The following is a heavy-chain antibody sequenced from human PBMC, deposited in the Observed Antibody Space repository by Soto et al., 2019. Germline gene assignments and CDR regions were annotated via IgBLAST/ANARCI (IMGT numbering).Heavy chain of an antibody. D-gene: IGHD2-2*02. CDR1: GFTFSSYA. CDR3: ARVPIVVVPAAIYYYYYGMDV. J-gene: IGHJ6*02. Sequence: GGSLRLSCAASGFTFSSYAMHWVRQAPGKGLEWVAVISYDGSNKYYADSVKGRFTISRDNSKNTLYLQMNSLRAEDTAVYYCARVPIVVVPAAIYYYYYGMDVWGQGTTVTVSS. V-gene: IGHV3-30-3*01. CDR2: ISYDGSNK.